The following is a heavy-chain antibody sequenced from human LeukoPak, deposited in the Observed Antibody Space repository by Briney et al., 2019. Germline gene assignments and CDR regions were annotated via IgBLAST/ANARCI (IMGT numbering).Heavy chain of an antibody. D-gene: IGHD2-2*01. CDR2: INRSGST. CDR3: ASTERCSTTCPLDY. CDR1: GGSFRGYY. V-gene: IGHV4-34*01. J-gene: IGHJ4*02. Sequence: PSETLSLTCAVYGGSFRGYYWSWIRQPPGKGLEWIGEINRSGSTNYNPSLKSRVTISLDTSMKKFSLKLNSVTAADTAVYYCASTERCSTTCPLDYWGQGTLVTVSS.